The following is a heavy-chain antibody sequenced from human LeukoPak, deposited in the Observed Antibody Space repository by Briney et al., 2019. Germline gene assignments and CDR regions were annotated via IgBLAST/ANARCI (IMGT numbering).Heavy chain of an antibody. CDR1: GFTFSSYS. CDR3: ARGGGSGSYDAFDI. D-gene: IGHD3-10*01. J-gene: IGHJ3*02. V-gene: IGHV3-21*01. CDR2: ISSSSSYI. Sequence: GSLRLSCAASGFTFSSYSMNWVRQAPGKGLEWVSSISSSSSYIYYADSVKGRFTISRDNAKNSLYLQMNSLRAEDTAVYYCARGGGSGSYDAFDIWGQGTMVTVSS.